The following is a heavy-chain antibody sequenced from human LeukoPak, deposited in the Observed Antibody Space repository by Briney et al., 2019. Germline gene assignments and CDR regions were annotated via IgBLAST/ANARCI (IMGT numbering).Heavy chain of an antibody. CDR2: IYYSGST. Sequence: SETLSLTCTVSGGSISSYYWSWIRQPPGKGLEWIGYIYYSGSTNYNPSLKSRVTISVDTSKNQFSLKLSSVTAADTAVYYCARAGYYYGSGYSDWFDPWGQGTLVTVSS. J-gene: IGHJ5*02. D-gene: IGHD3-10*01. V-gene: IGHV4-59*01. CDR1: GGSISSYY. CDR3: ARAGYYYGSGYSDWFDP.